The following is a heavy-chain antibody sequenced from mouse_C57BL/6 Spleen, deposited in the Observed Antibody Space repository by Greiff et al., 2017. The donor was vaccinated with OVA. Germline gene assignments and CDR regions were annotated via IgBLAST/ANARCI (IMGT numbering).Heavy chain of an antibody. CDR2: INPSNGGT. Sequence: VKLQQPGTELVKPGASVKLSCKASGYTFTSYWMHWVKQRPGQGLEWIGNINPSNGGTNYNEKFKSKATLTVDKSSSTAYMQLSSLTSEDSAVYYCAREGAAQALFAYWGQGTLVTVSA. J-gene: IGHJ3*01. D-gene: IGHD3-2*02. V-gene: IGHV1-53*01. CDR3: AREGAAQALFAY. CDR1: GYTFTSYW.